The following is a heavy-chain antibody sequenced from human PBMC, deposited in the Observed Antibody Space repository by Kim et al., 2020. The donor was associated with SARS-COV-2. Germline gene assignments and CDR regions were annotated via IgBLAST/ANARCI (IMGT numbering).Heavy chain of an antibody. CDR2: INHSGST. CDR1: GGSFSGYY. D-gene: IGHD3-10*01. V-gene: IGHV4-34*01. J-gene: IGHJ4*02. CDR3: ASGGFSSMVRGATPWD. Sequence: SETLSLTCAVYGGSFSGYYWSWIRQPPGKGLEWIGEINHSGSTNYNPSLKSRVTISVDTSKNQFSLKLSSVTAADTAVYYCASGGFSSMVRGATPWDWGQGTLVTVSS.